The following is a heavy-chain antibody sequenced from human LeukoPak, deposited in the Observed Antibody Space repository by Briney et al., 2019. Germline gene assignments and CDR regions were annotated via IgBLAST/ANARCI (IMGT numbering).Heavy chain of an antibody. CDR2: ISGSGGST. Sequence: PTGGSLRHSCAPSGFPFSSSWLRWAGPARGKGREWFSAISGSGGSTYYADSVKGRFTISRDNSKNTLYLQMNSLRAEDTAVYYCAKDLQGVLRFLEWLGGRFDIWGQGTMVTVSS. V-gene: IGHV3-23*01. CDR1: GFPFSSSW. CDR3: AKDLQGVLRFLEWLGGRFDI. J-gene: IGHJ3*02. D-gene: IGHD3-3*01.